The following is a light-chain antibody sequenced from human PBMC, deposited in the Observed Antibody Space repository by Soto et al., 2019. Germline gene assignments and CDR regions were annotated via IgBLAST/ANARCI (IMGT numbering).Light chain of an antibody. J-gene: IGLJ1*01. Sequence: QSALAQPASVSGSPGQSITISCTGTSSDVGSFNYVSWYQQVPGKAPKLLIYEVSNRPSGVSNRFSGSKSGNTAPLTISGLQAEDEADYYCKSKTGSVTYVFGTGTKLTVL. CDR3: KSKTGSVTYV. V-gene: IGLV2-14*01. CDR2: EVS. CDR1: SSDVGSFNY.